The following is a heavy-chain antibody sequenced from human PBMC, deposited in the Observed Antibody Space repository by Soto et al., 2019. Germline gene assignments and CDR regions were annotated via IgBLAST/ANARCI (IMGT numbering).Heavy chain of an antibody. V-gene: IGHV4-59*11. CDR1: GGSIRGRY. J-gene: IGHJ5*02. CDR2: IDYSEST. D-gene: IGHD6-13*01. Sequence: SETLSLTCSVSGGSIRGRYWSWIRQPPGRGLEWIGNIDYSESTNYNPSLKSRVTISVDTSKNQFSLNLNSVTAADAAVYYCARETDSSSWYGVNWFDPWGQGTLVTVSS. CDR3: ARETDSSSWYGVNWFDP.